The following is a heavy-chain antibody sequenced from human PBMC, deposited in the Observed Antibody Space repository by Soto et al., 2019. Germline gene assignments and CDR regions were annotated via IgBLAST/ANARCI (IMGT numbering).Heavy chain of an antibody. CDR3: ARGRGSVVVVAATHFDY. V-gene: IGHV1-69*12. D-gene: IGHD2-15*01. J-gene: IGHJ4*02. CDR2: IIPIFGTA. Sequence: QVQLVQSGAEVKKPGSSVKVSCKASGGTFSSYAISWVRQAPGQGLEWMGGIIPIFGTANYAQKFQGRVTITADESTSTAYMELSSLRSEDTAVYYCARGRGSVVVVAATHFDYWGQGTLVTVSS. CDR1: GGTFSSYA.